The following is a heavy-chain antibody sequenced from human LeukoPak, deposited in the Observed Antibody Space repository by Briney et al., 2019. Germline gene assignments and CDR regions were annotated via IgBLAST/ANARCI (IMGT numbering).Heavy chain of an antibody. J-gene: IGHJ4*02. CDR1: GGTFSSYA. D-gene: IGHD4-17*01. CDR2: IIPIFGTA. CDR3: ARDSGTVTILLDY. V-gene: IGHV1-69*05. Sequence: EASVKVSCKASGGTFSSYAISWVRQAPGQGLEWMGRIIPIFGTANYAQKFQGRVTITTDESTSTAYMELSSLRSEDTAVYYCARDSGTVTILLDYWGQGTLVTVSS.